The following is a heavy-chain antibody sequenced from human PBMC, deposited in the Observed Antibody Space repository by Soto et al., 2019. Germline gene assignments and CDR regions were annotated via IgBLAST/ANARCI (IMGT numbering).Heavy chain of an antibody. CDR2: ISGSGGST. J-gene: IGHJ2*01. Sequence: EVQLLESGGGLVQPGGSLRLSCAASGFTFSIYAMNWVRQAPGKGLEWVSVISGSGGSTYYADSVKGRFIISRDNSKNTLYLQMNSLRAEDTAVYYCARRTVGWYFDLWGRSTLVTVSS. V-gene: IGHV3-23*01. CDR1: GFTFSIYA. CDR3: ARRTVGWYFDL. D-gene: IGHD4-17*01.